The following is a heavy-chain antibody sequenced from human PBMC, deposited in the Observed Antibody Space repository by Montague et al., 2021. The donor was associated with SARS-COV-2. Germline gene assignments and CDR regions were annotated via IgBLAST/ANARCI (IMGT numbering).Heavy chain of an antibody. J-gene: IGHJ6*02. D-gene: IGHD3-10*01. CDR3: ASLYYYGSGRRMGYYYYGMDV. Sequence: SLRLSCAASGFTFSSYGMHWVRQAPGKGLEWVAVIWYDGSNKYYADSVKGRFTISRDNSKNTLYLQMNSLRAEDTAVYYCASLYYYGSGRRMGYYYYGMDVWGQGTTVTVSS. V-gene: IGHV3-33*01. CDR1: GFTFSSYG. CDR2: IWYDGSNK.